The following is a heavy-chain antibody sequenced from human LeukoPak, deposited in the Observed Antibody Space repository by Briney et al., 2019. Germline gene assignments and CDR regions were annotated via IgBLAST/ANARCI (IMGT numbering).Heavy chain of an antibody. V-gene: IGHV4-38-2*02. CDR2: TYHSGYT. J-gene: IGHJ4*02. Sequence: PSETLSLTCSVSGYSISSDCYWAWIRQPPGQGLEWIGGTYHSGYTYYYPSLKSRVTLSVDTSKNQFSLRLSSVTAADTAVYYCARAPRDSNGYYMRSFDSWGQGTLVIVSS. CDR1: GYSISSDCY. CDR3: ARAPRDSNGYYMRSFDS. D-gene: IGHD3-22*01.